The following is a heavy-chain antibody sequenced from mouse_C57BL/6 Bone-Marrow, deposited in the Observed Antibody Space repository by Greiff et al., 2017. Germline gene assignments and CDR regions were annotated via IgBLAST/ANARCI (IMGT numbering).Heavy chain of an antibody. CDR3: ARVGSNYGGYYFDY. Sequence: VKLQESGAELARPGASVKMSCKASGYTFTSYTMHWVKQRPGQGLEWIGYINPSSGYTKYNQKFKGKATLTADKSSSTAYMQLSSLTSEDSAVYYCARVGSNYGGYYFDYWGQGTTLTVSS. CDR1: GYTFTSYT. D-gene: IGHD2-5*01. CDR2: INPSSGYT. V-gene: IGHV1-4*01. J-gene: IGHJ2*01.